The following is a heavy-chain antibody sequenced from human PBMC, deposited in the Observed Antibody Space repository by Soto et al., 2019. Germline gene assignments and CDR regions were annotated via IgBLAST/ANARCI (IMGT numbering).Heavy chain of an antibody. D-gene: IGHD6-19*01. Sequence: EVQLVESGGGLVQPGGSLRLSCLASEFTFNTYWMNWVRQAPGRGREGGANIKDDGSEKNYVDSVKGRFTISRDNAKNSLYLQMNSLRGEDTAVYFCARDWGTPGRGSAVGYYYHYGMDVWGQGTTVTVSS. CDR2: IKDDGSEK. V-gene: IGHV3-7*05. CDR3: ARDWGTPGRGSAVGYYYHYGMDV. CDR1: EFTFNTYW. J-gene: IGHJ6*02.